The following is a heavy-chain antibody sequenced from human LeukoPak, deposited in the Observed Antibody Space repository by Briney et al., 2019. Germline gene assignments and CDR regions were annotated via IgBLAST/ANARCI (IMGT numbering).Heavy chain of an antibody. CDR1: GYTFTNYA. CDR3: ARARRDSSGYQLRFFDY. J-gene: IGHJ4*02. Sequence: GASVKVSCKASGYTFTNYAMHWVRQAPGQRLEWMGWINAGNGNTKYSQKFQGRVTMTRDTSTSTVYMELSSLRSEDTAVYYCARARRDSSGYQLRFFDYWGQGTLVTVSS. D-gene: IGHD3-22*01. V-gene: IGHV1-3*01. CDR2: INAGNGNT.